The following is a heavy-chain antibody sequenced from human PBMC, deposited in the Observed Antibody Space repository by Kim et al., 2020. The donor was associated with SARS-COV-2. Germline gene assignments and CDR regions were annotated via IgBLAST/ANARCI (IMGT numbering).Heavy chain of an antibody. Sequence: GGSLRLSCAASGFPFSAHPMTWVRQAPGKGLEWVSYIRHDASIIYYANSVKGRFTISRDNARNSLYLQMNSLREEDTAVYYCARDMLITGADDKWVQGTLVTVSS. CDR3: ARDMLITGADDK. J-gene: IGHJ4*02. CDR2: IRHDASII. D-gene: IGHD3-16*01. V-gene: IGHV3-48*02. CDR1: GFPFSAHP.